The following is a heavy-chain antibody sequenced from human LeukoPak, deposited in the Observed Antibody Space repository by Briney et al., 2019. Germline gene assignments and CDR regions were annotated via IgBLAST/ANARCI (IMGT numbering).Heavy chain of an antibody. J-gene: IGHJ4*02. D-gene: IGHD2-2*01. CDR2: ISYDGSNK. V-gene: IGHV3-30*04. CDR3: ARGTDIVVVPAAPPFDY. CDR1: GFTFSSYA. Sequence: QPGRSLRLSCAASGFTFSSYAMHWVRQAPGKGLEWVAVISYDGSNKYYADSVKGRFTISRDNSKNTLYLQMNSLRAEDTAVYYCARGTDIVVVPAAPPFDYWGQGTLVTVSS.